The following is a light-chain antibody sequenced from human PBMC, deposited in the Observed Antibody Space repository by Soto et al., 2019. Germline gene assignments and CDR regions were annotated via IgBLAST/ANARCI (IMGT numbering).Light chain of an antibody. CDR3: AAWDDSLNGLMV. CDR1: SSNIGSNT. J-gene: IGLJ2*01. Sequence: QSALTQPPSASGTPGQRVTISCSGSSSNIGSNTVNWYQQLPGTAPKLLIYANNQRPSGVPDRCSGSKSGTSASLAISGLQSEDEADYYCAAWDDSLNGLMVFGGGTKLTVL. V-gene: IGLV1-44*01. CDR2: ANN.